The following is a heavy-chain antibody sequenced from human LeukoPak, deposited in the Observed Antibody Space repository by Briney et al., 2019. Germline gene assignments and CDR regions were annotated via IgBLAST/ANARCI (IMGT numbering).Heavy chain of an antibody. CDR2: ISGSGDTT. J-gene: IGHJ6*04. Sequence: GGSLRLSCAASGFTFSRHGMNWVRQAPGKGLEWVSGISGSGDTTYYADSVKGRFTISRDNAKNSLYLQMNSLRAEDTAVYYCAELAITMIGGVWGKGTTVTISS. D-gene: IGHD3-10*02. CDR3: AELAITMIGGV. CDR1: GFTFSRHG. V-gene: IGHV3-23*01.